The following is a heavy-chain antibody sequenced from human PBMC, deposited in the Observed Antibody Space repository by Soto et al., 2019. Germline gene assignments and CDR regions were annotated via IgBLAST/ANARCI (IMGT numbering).Heavy chain of an antibody. CDR3: AKDNIVGSNCSSTSCYVLYYHYMDV. D-gene: IGHD2-2*01. CDR1: GFTFSSYA. V-gene: IGHV3-23*01. CDR2: ISGSGGST. J-gene: IGHJ6*03. Sequence: PGGSLRLSCAASGFTFSSYAMSWVRQAPGKGLEWVSAISGSGGSTYYADSVKGRFTISRDNSKNTLYLQMNSLRAEDTAVYYCAKDNIVGSNCSSTSCYVLYYHYMDVWGKGTTVTVSS.